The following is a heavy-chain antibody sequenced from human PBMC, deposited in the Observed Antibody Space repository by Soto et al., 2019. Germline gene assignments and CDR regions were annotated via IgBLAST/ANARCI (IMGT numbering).Heavy chain of an antibody. D-gene: IGHD3-10*01. CDR2: VNPDGSGA. Sequence: EVQLVESGGGLVQPGGSLRLSCAASGFTFGNYWMHWVRQAPGKGLVWVSRVNPDGSGATYADSVKGRFTISRDNAKNTLYLQMNSLGGDDTAVHYCARDGALWFRDYWGQGTLVTVSS. CDR3: ARDGALWFRDY. V-gene: IGHV3-74*01. J-gene: IGHJ4*02. CDR1: GFTFGNYW.